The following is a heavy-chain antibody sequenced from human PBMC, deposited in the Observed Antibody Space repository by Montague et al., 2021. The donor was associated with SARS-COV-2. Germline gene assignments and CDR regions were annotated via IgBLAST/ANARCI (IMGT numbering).Heavy chain of an antibody. Sequence: SLRLSCAASGFTFSSYAMHWVRQAPGKGLEWVAVISYDGSNKYYADSVKGRFTISRDNSENTLYLQMNSLRAEDTAVYYCARGRGSYRSDFDYWGQGTLVTVSS. D-gene: IGHD3-16*02. V-gene: IGHV3-30-3*01. J-gene: IGHJ4*02. CDR1: GFTFSSYA. CDR2: ISYDGSNK. CDR3: ARGRGSYRSDFDY.